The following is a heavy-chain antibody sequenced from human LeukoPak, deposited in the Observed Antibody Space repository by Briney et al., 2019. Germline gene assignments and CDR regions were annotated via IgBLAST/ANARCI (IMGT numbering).Heavy chain of an antibody. D-gene: IGHD6-19*01. CDR1: GFTFSSYG. Sequence: GGSLRLSCAASGFTFSSYGMHWVRQAPGKGLEWVAVISYDGSNKYYADSVKGRFTISRDNSKNTLYLQMNSLRAEDTAVYYCARVISVAGYDYWGQGTLVTVSS. J-gene: IGHJ4*02. V-gene: IGHV3-30*03. CDR2: ISYDGSNK. CDR3: ARVISVAGYDY.